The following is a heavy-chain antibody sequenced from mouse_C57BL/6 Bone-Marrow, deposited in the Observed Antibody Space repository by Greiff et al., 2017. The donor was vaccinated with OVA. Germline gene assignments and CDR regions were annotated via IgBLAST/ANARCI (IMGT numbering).Heavy chain of an antibody. CDR2: IHPNSGST. V-gene: IGHV1-64*01. J-gene: IGHJ2*01. CDR3: AYCSYYYGSAYYFDY. Sequence: QVQLQQPGAELVKPGASVKLSCKASGYTFTSYWMHWVKQRPGQGLEWIGMIHPNSGSTNYNEKFKSKATLTVDKSSSTAYMQLSSLTSEDSAVYYCAYCSYYYGSAYYFDYWGQGTTLTVSS. D-gene: IGHD1-1*01. CDR1: GYTFTSYW.